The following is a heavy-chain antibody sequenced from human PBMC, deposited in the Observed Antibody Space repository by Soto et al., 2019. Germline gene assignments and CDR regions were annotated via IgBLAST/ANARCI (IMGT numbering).Heavy chain of an antibody. CDR2: MNPNSGNT. CDR1: GYTFTSYD. J-gene: IGHJ6*02. V-gene: IGHV1-8*01. CDR3: ARGRTSYYYDSSGYYREYYYYGMDV. D-gene: IGHD3-22*01. Sequence: GASVKVSCKASGYTFTSYDINWVRQATGQGLEWMGWMNPNSGNTGYAQKFQGRVTMTRNTSISTAYMELSSLRSEDTAVYYCARGRTSYYYDSSGYYREYYYYGMDVWGQGTTVTVS.